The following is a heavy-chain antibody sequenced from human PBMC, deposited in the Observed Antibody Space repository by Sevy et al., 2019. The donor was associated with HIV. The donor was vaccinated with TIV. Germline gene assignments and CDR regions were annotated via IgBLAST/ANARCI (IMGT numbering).Heavy chain of an antibody. Sequence: GSLRLSCAASGFTFSKYWMGWVRQAPGKGLEGVANIKQDEGQKYYVDSVKGRVTISRDNAKNSLYLQMNSLRAEDTAVYFCARDDGNYYFHYWGQGTLVTVSS. J-gene: IGHJ4*02. CDR3: ARDDGNYYFHY. D-gene: IGHD1-7*01. CDR1: GFTFSKYW. V-gene: IGHV3-7*01. CDR2: IKQDEGQK.